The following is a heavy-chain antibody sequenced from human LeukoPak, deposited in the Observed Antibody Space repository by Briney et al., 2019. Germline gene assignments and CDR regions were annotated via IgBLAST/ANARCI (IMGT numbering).Heavy chain of an antibody. V-gene: IGHV3-30-3*01. D-gene: IGHD3-9*01. CDR1: GFTFSSYA. CDR2: ISYDGSNK. J-gene: IGHJ3*02. CDR3: ARDLPRYGTAILTGYYNVIGAFDI. Sequence: GGSLRLSCAAPGFTFSSYAMHWVRQAPGKGLEWVAVISYDGSNKYYADSVKGRFTISRDNSKNTLYLQMNSLRAEDTAVYYCARDLPRYGTAILTGYYNVIGAFDIWGQGTMVTVSS.